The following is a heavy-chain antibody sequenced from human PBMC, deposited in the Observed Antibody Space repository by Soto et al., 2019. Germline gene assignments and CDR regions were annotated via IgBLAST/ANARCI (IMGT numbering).Heavy chain of an antibody. D-gene: IGHD6-6*01. Sequence: QVQLVQSGAEVKKPGSSVKVSCKASGGTFSSYTISWVRQAPGQGLEWMGRIIPIRGIANYAQKFQGRVTITADKSTSTAYMELSSLRSEDTAVYYCARDLYSSSSPNDYWGQGTLVTVSS. CDR3: ARDLYSSSSPNDY. CDR1: GGTFSSYT. CDR2: IIPIRGIA. J-gene: IGHJ4*02. V-gene: IGHV1-69*08.